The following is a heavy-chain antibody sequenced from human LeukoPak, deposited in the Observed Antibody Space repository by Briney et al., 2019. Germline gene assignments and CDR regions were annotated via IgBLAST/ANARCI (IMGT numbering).Heavy chain of an antibody. V-gene: IGHV1-2*02. CDR2: INPNSGGT. J-gene: IGHJ1*01. CDR3: ARVGSMVRGVIINSEYFQH. Sequence: ASVKVSCKASGYTFTGYYMHWVRQAPGQGLEWMGWINPNSGGTNYAQKLQGRVTMTTDTSTSTAYMELRSLRSDDTAVYYCARVGSMVRGVIINSEYFQHWGQGTLVTVSS. CDR1: GYTFTGYY. D-gene: IGHD3-10*01.